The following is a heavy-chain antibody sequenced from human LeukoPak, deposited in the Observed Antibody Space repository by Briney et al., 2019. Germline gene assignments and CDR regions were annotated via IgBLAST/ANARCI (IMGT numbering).Heavy chain of an antibody. Sequence: SETVSLTCAVSGVSISSYYWSWIRQPPGKGLEWIGYSHYTGTSNYNSSLQSRVTMSVDTSRNQFSLKLTSVTAADTAVYYCVRHIGGTTSDYWGQGTLVTVSS. CDR2: SHYTGTS. D-gene: IGHD1-7*01. CDR1: GVSISSYY. CDR3: VRHIGGTTSDY. J-gene: IGHJ4*02. V-gene: IGHV4-59*08.